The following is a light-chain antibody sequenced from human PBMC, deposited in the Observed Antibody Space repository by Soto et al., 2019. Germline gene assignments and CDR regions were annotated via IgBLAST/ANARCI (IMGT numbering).Light chain of an antibody. Sequence: QSVLTQPASVSGSPGQSITISCTGTSSDVGAYNYVSWYQHHPGKAPKLMIYEVTNRPSGVSNRFSGSKSGNTASLTISGLQAEDEADYYCSSKTSSSSPFVFGTGTKVTVL. V-gene: IGLV2-14*01. CDR1: SSDVGAYNY. CDR3: SSKTSSSSPFV. J-gene: IGLJ1*01. CDR2: EVT.